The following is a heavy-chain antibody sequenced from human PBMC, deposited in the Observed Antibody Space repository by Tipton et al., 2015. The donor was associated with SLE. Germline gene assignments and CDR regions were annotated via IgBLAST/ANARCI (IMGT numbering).Heavy chain of an antibody. D-gene: IGHD3-22*01. V-gene: IGHV3-30-3*01. CDR3: AREKGSDSSGSDAFAM. CDR1: RFTFSSYA. J-gene: IGHJ3*02. Sequence: SLRLSCAASRFTFSSYAIHWVRQAPGEGLEWVALISSDGSNKYYADSVKGRFTISRDNSRNTLYLQMNSLRAEDTAVYYCAREKGSDSSGSDAFAMWGQGTMVTVSS. CDR2: ISSDGSNK.